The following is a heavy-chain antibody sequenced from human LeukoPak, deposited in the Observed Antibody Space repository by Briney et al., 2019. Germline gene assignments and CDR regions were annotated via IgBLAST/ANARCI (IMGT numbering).Heavy chain of an antibody. Sequence: GGSLRLSCAASGFTFSTYGMHWVRQAPGKGLEWVAVIWYDGSNKYYADSVRGRFTIFRDNFKNTLYLQMNSLRPDDTAVYFCAKPQVTANWYYFHYWGQGTLVTVSS. CDR1: GFTFSTYG. CDR2: IWYDGSNK. CDR3: AKPQVTANWYYFHY. D-gene: IGHD2-21*02. J-gene: IGHJ4*02. V-gene: IGHV3-30*02.